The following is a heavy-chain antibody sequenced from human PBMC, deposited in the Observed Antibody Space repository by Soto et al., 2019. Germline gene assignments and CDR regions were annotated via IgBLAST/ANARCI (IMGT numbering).Heavy chain of an antibody. V-gene: IGHV4-34*01. CDR1: GGSFSGYY. CDR3: ARGRGPPRSPYFDY. J-gene: IGHJ4*02. CDR2: INHSGST. Sequence: PSETLSLTCAVYGGSFSGYYWSWIRQPPGKGLEWIGEINHSGSTNYNPSLKSRVTISVDTSKNQFSLKLSSVTAADTAVYYCARGRGPPRSPYFDYWGQGTRVTVSS.